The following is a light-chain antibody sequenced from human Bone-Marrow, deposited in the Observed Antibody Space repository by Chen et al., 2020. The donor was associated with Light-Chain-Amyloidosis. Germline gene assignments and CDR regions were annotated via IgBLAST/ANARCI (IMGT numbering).Light chain of an antibody. CDR3: QVWDRSSDRPV. J-gene: IGLJ3*02. CDR1: NIGSTS. V-gene: IGLV3-21*02. CDR2: DDS. Sequence: SYVLTQPSSVSVAPGQTATIACGGNNIGSTSVHGYQQTPGQAPLLVVYDDSDRPSGIPERLSGSTAENTATRTISRVEAGDEADYYCQVWDRSSDRPVFGGGTKLTVL.